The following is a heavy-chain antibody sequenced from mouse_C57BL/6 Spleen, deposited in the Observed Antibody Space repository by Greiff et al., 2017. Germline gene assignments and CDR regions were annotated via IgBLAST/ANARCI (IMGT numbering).Heavy chain of an antibody. V-gene: IGHV1-50*01. CDR3: ARGGHYYGSSDY. CDR1: GYTFTSYW. CDR2: IDPSDSYT. J-gene: IGHJ2*01. Sequence: QVQLQQPGAELVKPGASVKLSCKASGYTFTSYWMQWVKQRPGQGLEWIGEIDPSDSYTNYNQKFKGKATLTVDTSSSTAYMQLSSLTSEDSAVYYCARGGHYYGSSDYWGQGTTLTVSS. D-gene: IGHD1-1*01.